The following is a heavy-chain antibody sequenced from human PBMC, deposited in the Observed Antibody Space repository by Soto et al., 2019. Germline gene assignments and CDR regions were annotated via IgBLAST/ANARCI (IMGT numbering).Heavy chain of an antibody. V-gene: IGHV4-39*01. D-gene: IGHD4-17*01. Sequence: QLQLQESGPGLVKPSETLSLTCTVSGGSLSSSTYYYGWIRQSPGKGLEWIGSIHYSGSSYYKPSLKSRVTISVDTSKNQFSLKLSSVTAADTAVYYCARHYGDYAHFQYWGQGTLVTVSS. J-gene: IGHJ1*01. CDR3: ARHYGDYAHFQY. CDR2: IHYSGSS. CDR1: GGSLSSSTYY.